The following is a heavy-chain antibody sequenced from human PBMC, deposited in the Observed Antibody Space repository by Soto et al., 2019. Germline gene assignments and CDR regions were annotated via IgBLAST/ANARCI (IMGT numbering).Heavy chain of an antibody. D-gene: IGHD4-17*01. V-gene: IGHV4-31*03. J-gene: IGHJ5*02. CDR2: IYYSGST. CDR3: ARDYRYGDYVSWFDP. Sequence: QVQLQESGPGLVKPSQTLSLTCTVSGGSISSGGYYWSCIRQHPGTGLGWIGSIYYSGSTYYNPSLKSRVTISVDTSKNQFSLKLSSVTAADTAVYYCARDYRYGDYVSWFDPWGQGTLVTVSS. CDR1: GGSISSGGYY.